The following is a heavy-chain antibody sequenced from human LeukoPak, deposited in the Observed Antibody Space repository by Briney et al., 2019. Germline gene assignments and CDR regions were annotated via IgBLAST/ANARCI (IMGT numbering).Heavy chain of an antibody. D-gene: IGHD4-17*01. CDR2: ISYDGSNK. J-gene: IGHJ4*02. Sequence: GRSLRLSCAASGFTFSSYGMHWVRQAPGKGLEWVAVISYDGSNKYYADSVKGRFTISRDNSKNTLYLQMNSLRAEDTAVYYCAKLTSRNGDSFDYWGQGTPVTVSS. V-gene: IGHV3-30*18. CDR3: AKLTSRNGDSFDY. CDR1: GFTFSSYG.